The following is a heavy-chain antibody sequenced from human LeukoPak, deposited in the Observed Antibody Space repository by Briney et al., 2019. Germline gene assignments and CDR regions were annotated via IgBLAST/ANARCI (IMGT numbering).Heavy chain of an antibody. CDR3: ARRGYCSSTSCYEYWFDP. Sequence: PSETLSLACTVSGGSISSSSYYWGWIRQPPGKGLEWIGIIYYSGSTYYNPSLKSRLTMSVDTSKNQFSLKLSSVTATDTAVYYCARRGYCSSTSCYEYWFDPWGQGTLVTVSS. V-gene: IGHV4-39*01. CDR1: GGSISSSSYY. J-gene: IGHJ5*02. CDR2: IYYSGST. D-gene: IGHD2-2*01.